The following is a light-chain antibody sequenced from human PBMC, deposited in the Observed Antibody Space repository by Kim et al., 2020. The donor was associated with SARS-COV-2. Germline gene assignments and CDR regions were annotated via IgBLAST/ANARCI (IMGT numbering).Light chain of an antibody. Sequence: SSELTQDPAVSVALGQTVRITCQGDSLRIYYASWYQQKPGQAPVLVIYGKNNRPSGIPDRFSGSSSGNTASLTITGAQAEDEADYYCDSRDSSGNNWVFGGGTQLTVL. CDR2: GKN. V-gene: IGLV3-19*01. CDR3: DSRDSSGNNWV. J-gene: IGLJ3*02. CDR1: SLRIYY.